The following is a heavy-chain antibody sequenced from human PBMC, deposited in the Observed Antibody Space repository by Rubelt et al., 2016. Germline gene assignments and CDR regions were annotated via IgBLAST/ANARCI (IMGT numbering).Heavy chain of an antibody. CDR2: ISTDGSGT. Sequence: DVQLVQSGGGLVQPGGSLRLSCAASGFSFSTYAMHWVRQAPGKGLEYVSAISTDGSGTYYANSVKGRFIISRDNFNNMLYLQMGSLRAEEMAVYYCARYGNSCYDSWGQGTLVTVSS. D-gene: IGHD1-26*01. V-gene: IGHV3-64*01. CDR1: GFSFSTYA. J-gene: IGHJ5*01. CDR3: ARYGNSCYDS.